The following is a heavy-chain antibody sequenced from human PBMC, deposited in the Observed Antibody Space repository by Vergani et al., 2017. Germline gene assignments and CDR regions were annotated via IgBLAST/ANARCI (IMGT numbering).Heavy chain of an antibody. Sequence: QVQLVQSGAEVKKPGSSVKVSCKASGGTFSSYAISWVRQAPGQGLEWMGRIIPILGTANYAQKLQGRVTMTTDTSTSTAYMELRSLRSDDTAVYYCARDHSSGWPYYYYYGMDVWGQGTTVTVSS. CDR3: ARDHSSGWPYYYYYGMDV. CDR2: IIPILGTA. D-gene: IGHD6-19*01. CDR1: GGTFSSYA. J-gene: IGHJ6*02. V-gene: IGHV1-69*04.